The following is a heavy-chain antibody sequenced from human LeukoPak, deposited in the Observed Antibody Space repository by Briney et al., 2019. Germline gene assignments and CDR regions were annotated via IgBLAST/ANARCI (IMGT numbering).Heavy chain of an antibody. CDR2: INSDGSST. CDR1: GFTFSSYW. Sequence: GGSLRLSCAASGFTFSSYWVHWVRQAPGKGLVWVSRINSDGSSTSYADSVKGRFTISRDNSKGTVYLHMNSLRPEDTAVYYCAKDDAWLQYGDWGRGTLVTVSS. V-gene: IGHV3-74*01. D-gene: IGHD5-24*01. CDR3: AKDDAWLQYGD. J-gene: IGHJ4*02.